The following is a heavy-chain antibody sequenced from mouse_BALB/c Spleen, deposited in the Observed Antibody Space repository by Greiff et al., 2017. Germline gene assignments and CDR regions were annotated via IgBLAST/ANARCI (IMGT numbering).Heavy chain of an antibody. CDR3: SRPLHGYDEGGGFAY. Sequence: DVMLVESGGGLVKPGGSLKLSCAASGFAFSSYDMSWVRQTPEKRLEWVAYISSGGGSTYYPDTVKGRFTISRDNAKNTLYLQMSSLKSEDTAMYYWSRPLHGYDEGGGFAYWGQGTLVTVSA. V-gene: IGHV5-12-1*01. J-gene: IGHJ3*01. D-gene: IGHD2-2*01. CDR1: GFAFSSYD. CDR2: ISSGGGST.